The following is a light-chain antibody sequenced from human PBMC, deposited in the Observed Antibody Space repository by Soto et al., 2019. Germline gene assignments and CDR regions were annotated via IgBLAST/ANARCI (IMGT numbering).Light chain of an antibody. J-gene: IGLJ2*01. V-gene: IGLV2-11*01. CDR1: SGDVGGYNY. CDR2: DVS. CDR3: CSYTGSSL. Sequence: QSVLTQPRSVSGSPGQSVTISCTGTSGDVGGYNYVSWYQHHPGKAPKLMIYDVSKRPSGVPDRFSGSKSGNTASLTISGLQAEDEADYYCCSYTGSSLFGGGTKLTVL.